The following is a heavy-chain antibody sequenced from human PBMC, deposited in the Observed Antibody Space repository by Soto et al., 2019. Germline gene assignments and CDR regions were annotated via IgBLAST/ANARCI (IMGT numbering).Heavy chain of an antibody. CDR1: GFSLTNVGMH. CDR3: ARMTTTHSFAF. CDR2: IDWDDDK. J-gene: IGHJ4*02. Sequence: SRPTLEEPTQRITLRCRLSGFSLTNVGMHVSWIRQPPGKALEWLARIDWDDDKWYSPSLKTRLTISKDTSKNRVVLTMTNMDPVDTATYYCARMTTTHSFAFWGQGTLVTVSS. V-gene: IGHV2-70*04. D-gene: IGHD4-4*01.